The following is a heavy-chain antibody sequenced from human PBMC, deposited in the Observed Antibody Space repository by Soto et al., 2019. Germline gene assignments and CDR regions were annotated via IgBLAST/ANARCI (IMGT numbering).Heavy chain of an antibody. V-gene: IGHV1-18*04. D-gene: IGHD2-2*01. CDR3: ARDERGTCTGSNCYYFDY. CDR1: GYTFNRYG. J-gene: IGHJ4*02. CDR2: TGADNGDT. Sequence: QVQLVQSGAEVKEPGASVKVSCKASGYTFNRYGFSWVRQAPGQGLEWMAWTGADNGDTNYAPQLQGRVTLTTDTSTGTAYMELRSLRSDDTAVYYCARDERGTCTGSNCYYFDYWGQGTLVTVSS.